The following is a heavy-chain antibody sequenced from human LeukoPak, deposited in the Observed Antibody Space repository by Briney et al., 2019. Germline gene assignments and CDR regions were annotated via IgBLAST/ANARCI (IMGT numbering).Heavy chain of an antibody. V-gene: IGHV3-33*01. CDR2: IW. J-gene: IGHJ4*02. CDR1: GFTFSSYG. Sequence: GGSLRLSCAASGFTFSSYGMHWVRQAPGKGLEWVAVIWSVKGRFTLSRDNSKNTLYLQMNSLRAEDTAVYYCARDKRGWDYAELDYWGQGALVTVSS. CDR3: ARDKRGWDYAELDY. D-gene: IGHD1-7*01.